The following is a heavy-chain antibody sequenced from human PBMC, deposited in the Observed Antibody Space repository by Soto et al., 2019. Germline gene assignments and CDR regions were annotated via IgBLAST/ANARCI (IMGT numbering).Heavy chain of an antibody. J-gene: IGHJ2*01. CDR1: GVSISPYY. D-gene: IGHD5-18*01. CDR3: ARIFDVNTALDYYYFDL. CDR2: LYSSGRA. V-gene: IGHV4-4*07. Sequence: QVQLQESGPGLVKTSETLSLTCTVSGVSISPYYWTWIRQPAGKGLEWLGHLYSSGRATYNPSLKNRLTMPVFRDDFSLTLKSVTAADPAVYYCARIFDVNTALDYYYFDLWGRGALVTVSS.